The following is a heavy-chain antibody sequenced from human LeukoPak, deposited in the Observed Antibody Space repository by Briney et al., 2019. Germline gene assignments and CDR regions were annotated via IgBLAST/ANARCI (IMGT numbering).Heavy chain of an antibody. J-gene: IGHJ5*02. CDR3: ARSPSGTGGFDP. D-gene: IGHD1-1*01. CDR2: VSSSSNTT. V-gene: IGHV3-48*01. CDR1: GFTFSSYS. Sequence: PGGSLRLSCAASGFTFSSYSMNWVRQAPGKGLEWVSYVSSSSNTTYHADSVKGRFTISRDNAKNSLYLQMNSLRAEDTAVYYCARSPSGTGGFDPWGQGTLVTVSS.